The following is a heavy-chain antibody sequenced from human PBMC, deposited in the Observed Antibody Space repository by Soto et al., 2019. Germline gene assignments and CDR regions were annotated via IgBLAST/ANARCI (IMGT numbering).Heavy chain of an antibody. D-gene: IGHD1-20*01. V-gene: IGHV1-8*01. CDR1: GSTFTSYD. CDR3: AGYNWNDGGEYYFDY. J-gene: IGHJ4*02. Sequence: ASLKVYCNSSGSTFTSYDINWVRHTPGQGLEWMGWMNPNSGNTGYAQKFQGRVTITADESTSTAYMELSSLRSEDTAVYYCAGYNWNDGGEYYFDYWGQGTLVTAPQ. CDR2: MNPNSGNT.